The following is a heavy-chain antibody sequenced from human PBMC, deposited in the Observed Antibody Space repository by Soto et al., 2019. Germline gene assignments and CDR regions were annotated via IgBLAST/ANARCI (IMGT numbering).Heavy chain of an antibody. CDR1: GYTFTSYY. CDR2: INSSGGST. D-gene: IGHD2-2*01. J-gene: IGHJ5*02. CDR3: ARDHTEGSSTYNRDP. Sequence: ASVKVCCKSSGYTFTSYYMHWVRQAPGQGLEWMGIINSSGGSTSYAQKFQGRVTMTRDTSTSTVYMELSSLRSEDTAVYYCARDHTEGSSTYNRDPWGHGTLVTVAS. V-gene: IGHV1-46*01.